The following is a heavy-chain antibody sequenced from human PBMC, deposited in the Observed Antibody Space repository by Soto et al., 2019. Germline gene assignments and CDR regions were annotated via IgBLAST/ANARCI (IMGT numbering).Heavy chain of an antibody. CDR1: GYTFTGYY. CDR3: GRGWTIEGYSYVLAFDP. D-gene: IGHD5-18*01. Sequence: GASVKVSCKASGYTFTGYYMHWVRQAPGQGLEWMGWINPNSGGTNYAQKFQGWVTMTRDTSISTAYMELSRLRSDDTAVYYCGRGWTIEGYSYVLAFDPWGREPLVTVSS. CDR2: INPNSGGT. V-gene: IGHV1-2*04. J-gene: IGHJ5*02.